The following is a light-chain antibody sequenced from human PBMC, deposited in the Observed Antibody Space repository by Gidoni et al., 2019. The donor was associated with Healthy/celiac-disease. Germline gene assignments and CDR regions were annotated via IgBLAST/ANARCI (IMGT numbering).Light chain of an antibody. CDR3: QQRSNWPPLT. CDR2: DAS. CDR1: QSVSSY. Sequence: EIVLTQSPGTLSLSPGESATLSCRASQSVSSYLAWYQQKPGQAPRLLIYDASNRATGIPARFSGSGSGTDFTLTISSLGPEDFAVYYCQQRSNWPPLTFGGGTKVEIK. V-gene: IGKV3-11*01. J-gene: IGKJ4*02.